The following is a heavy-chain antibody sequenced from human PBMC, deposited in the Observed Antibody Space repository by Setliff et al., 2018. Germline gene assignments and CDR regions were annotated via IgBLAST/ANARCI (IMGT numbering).Heavy chain of an antibody. J-gene: IGHJ5*01. CDR2: IYYSGTT. V-gene: IGHV4-39*01. D-gene: IGHD1-26*01. CDR1: GGSVSSSSYY. Sequence: SETLSLTCTVSGGSVSSSSYYWGWIRQPPGKGLEWIGTIYYSGTTYYSPSLKSRVTKSVDTSKNQFSLKLTSVTAADTAIYYCASRRTGPGGWFDYWGQGTLVTVSS. CDR3: ASRRTGPGGWFDY.